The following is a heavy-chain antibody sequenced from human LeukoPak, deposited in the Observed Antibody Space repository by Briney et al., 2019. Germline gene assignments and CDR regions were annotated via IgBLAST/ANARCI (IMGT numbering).Heavy chain of an antibody. D-gene: IGHD2-21*01. Sequence: GGSLRLSCAASGFTFSSYWMSWVRQAPGKGLEWVANIKQDGSGKYYVDSVKGRFTISRDNAKNSLYLQMNSLRAEDTAVYYCARDSKGGGDYFDYWGQGTLVTVSS. CDR1: GFTFSSYW. J-gene: IGHJ4*02. V-gene: IGHV3-7*03. CDR3: ARDSKGGGDYFDY. CDR2: IKQDGSGK.